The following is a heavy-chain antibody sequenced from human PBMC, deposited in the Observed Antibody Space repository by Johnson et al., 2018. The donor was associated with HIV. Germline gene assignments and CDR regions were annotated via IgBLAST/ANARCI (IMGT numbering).Heavy chain of an antibody. D-gene: IGHD3-10*02. CDR1: GFTFNSYT. Sequence: QVQLVESGGGVVQPGGSLRLSCAASGFTFNSYTMHWVRQAPGKGLEWVSVIYSGGSTNYADSVKGRFTISRDNSKNTLYLQMNSLRAEDTAVYYCARDFMYAFDIWGQGTMVTVSS. J-gene: IGHJ3*02. CDR3: ARDFMYAFDI. CDR2: IYSGGST. V-gene: IGHV3-NL1*01.